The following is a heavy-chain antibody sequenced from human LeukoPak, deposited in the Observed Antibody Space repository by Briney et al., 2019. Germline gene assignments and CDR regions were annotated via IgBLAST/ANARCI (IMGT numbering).Heavy chain of an antibody. V-gene: IGHV4-34*01. CDR3: ARDNGYYPYYYYYYMDV. CDR1: GGSFSGYY. CDR2: INHSGST. Sequence: PSETLSLTCAVYGGSFSGYYWSWIRQPPGKGLEWIGEINHSGSTNYNPSLKSRVTISVDTSTNQFSLKLSAVTAADTAVYYCARDNGYYPYYYYYYMDVWGKGTTVTVSS. D-gene: IGHD4-17*01. J-gene: IGHJ6*03.